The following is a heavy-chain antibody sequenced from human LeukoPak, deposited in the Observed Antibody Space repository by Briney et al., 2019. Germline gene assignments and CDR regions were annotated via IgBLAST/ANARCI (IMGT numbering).Heavy chain of an antibody. V-gene: IGHV3-48*04. CDR3: ARTDAFDM. CDR2: ISTSGTTI. Sequence: GGSLRLSCAASRFSFSTYSMNWVRQAPGKGLEWLSYISTSGTTIYYADSVKGRFTISRDNARQSLFLQMNSLRAEDTAVYYCARTDAFDMWGQGTKVTVSS. J-gene: IGHJ3*02. CDR1: RFSFSTYS.